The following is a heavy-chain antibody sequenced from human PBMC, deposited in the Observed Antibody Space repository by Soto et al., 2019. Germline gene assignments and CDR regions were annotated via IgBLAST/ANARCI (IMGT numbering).Heavy chain of an antibody. CDR1: GGSIGISSYY. Sequence: HVQLQESGPGLVKPSETLSLTCSVSGGSIGISSYYWSWIRQPPGKGLEWIGCVHNSGSTNYNPSLKSRVTISLDTSKSHFSLRLSSLTAADTAVYYCARGLGYESLYWGQGILVTVSS. D-gene: IGHD1-1*01. CDR3: ARGLGYESLY. J-gene: IGHJ4*02. V-gene: IGHV4-61*03. CDR2: VHNSGST.